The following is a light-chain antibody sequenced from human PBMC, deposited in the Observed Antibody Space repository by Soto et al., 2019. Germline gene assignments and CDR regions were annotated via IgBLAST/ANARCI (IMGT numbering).Light chain of an antibody. CDR3: LQDYDYPLT. J-gene: IGKJ4*01. CDR1: QGIRNG. Sequence: AIQMTQSPSSLSASVGDRVTITCRASQGIRNGLGWYQQRPGKAPKLLIYAASTLQSGVPSRFSGSGSGTEFTLTIGSLQPEHFATYYCLQDYDYPLTFGGGTKVEIK. CDR2: AAS. V-gene: IGKV1-6*01.